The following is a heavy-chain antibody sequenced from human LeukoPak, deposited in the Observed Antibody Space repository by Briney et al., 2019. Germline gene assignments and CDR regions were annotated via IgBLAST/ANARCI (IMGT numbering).Heavy chain of an antibody. V-gene: IGHV3-23*01. CDR2: ISGSGGST. CDR3: ARASWVSSTDAVR. D-gene: IGHD3-16*01. Sequence: GGSLRLSCAASAFSFTSYAMSWVRQAPGKGLEWVSGISGSGGSTYYADSVKGRFTLSSDSSRNTVYLQLNNLRVEDTAIYYCARASWVSSTDAVRWGQGTLVTVSS. CDR1: AFSFTSYA. J-gene: IGHJ4*02.